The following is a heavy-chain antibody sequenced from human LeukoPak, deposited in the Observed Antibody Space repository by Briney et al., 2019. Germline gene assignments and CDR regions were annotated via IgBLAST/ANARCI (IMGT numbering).Heavy chain of an antibody. CDR3: AKSGGYGLIDY. V-gene: IGHV4-61*02. J-gene: IGHJ4*02. CDR2: IYTSGST. Sequence: SETLSLTCTVSGNSISSGDNYWSWIRQPAGKGLEWIGRIYTSGSTNYNPSLKSRVTISGDTSKNQFSLRLNSVTAADTAIYYCAKSGGYGLIDYWGQGTLVTVSS. CDR1: GNSISSGDNY. D-gene: IGHD1-26*01.